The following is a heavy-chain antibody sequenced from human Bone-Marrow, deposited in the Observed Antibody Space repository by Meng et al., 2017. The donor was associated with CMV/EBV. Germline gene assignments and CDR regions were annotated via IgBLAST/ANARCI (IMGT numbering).Heavy chain of an antibody. Sequence: ASVKVSCKASGYTFTGYYMHWVRQAPGQGLEWMGWINPNSGGTNYAQKFQGRVTMTRDTSISTAYMELSRLRSDDTAVYYCARANPYYYDSSAPEGGAFDIWGQGTMVTV. CDR2: INPNSGGT. CDR3: ARANPYYYDSSAPEGGAFDI. V-gene: IGHV1-2*02. J-gene: IGHJ3*02. CDR1: GYTFTGYY. D-gene: IGHD3-22*01.